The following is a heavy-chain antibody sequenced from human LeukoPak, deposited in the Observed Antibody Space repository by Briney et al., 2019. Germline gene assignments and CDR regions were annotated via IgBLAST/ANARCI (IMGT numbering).Heavy chain of an antibody. CDR1: GFTFSNYE. Sequence: GGSVRLSCSASGFTFSNYEMNWVRQAPGKGLEWVSYIASSGSSIYYADSVKGRFTISRDNAKSSLYLQMNSLRADDTAVYYCATSRGYFFRWFQHWGQGTLVTVSS. D-gene: IGHD3-22*01. CDR3: ATSRGYFFRWFQH. CDR2: IASSGSSI. J-gene: IGHJ1*01. V-gene: IGHV3-48*03.